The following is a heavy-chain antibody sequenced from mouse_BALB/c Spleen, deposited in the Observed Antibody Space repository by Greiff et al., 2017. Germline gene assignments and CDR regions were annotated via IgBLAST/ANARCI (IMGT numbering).Heavy chain of an antibody. V-gene: IGHV5-6*01. CDR3: ARHSSSGYEAY. J-gene: IGHJ3*01. D-gene: IGHD3-1*01. Sequence: EVMLVESGGDLVKPGGSLKLSCAASGFTFSSYGMSWVRQTPDKRLEWVATISSGGSYTYYPDSVKGRFTISRDNAKNTLYLQMSSLKSEDTAMYYCARHSSSGYEAYWGQGTLVTVSA. CDR2: ISSGGSYT. CDR1: GFTFSSYG.